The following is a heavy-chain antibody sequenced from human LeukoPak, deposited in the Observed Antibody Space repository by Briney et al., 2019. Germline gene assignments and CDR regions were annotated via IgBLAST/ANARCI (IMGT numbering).Heavy chain of an antibody. CDR2: IKQDGSAI. J-gene: IGHJ4*02. CDR3: ARKGLGDY. Sequence: GGSLRLSCAASGFTFSSYWMSWVRQAPGKGLEWLANIKQDGSAIYYLDSVKGRFTISRDNAKNSLYLQMNSLRVDDTAVYYCARKGLGDYWGQGTLVTVSS. CDR1: GFTFSSYW. V-gene: IGHV3-7*01. D-gene: IGHD3/OR15-3a*01.